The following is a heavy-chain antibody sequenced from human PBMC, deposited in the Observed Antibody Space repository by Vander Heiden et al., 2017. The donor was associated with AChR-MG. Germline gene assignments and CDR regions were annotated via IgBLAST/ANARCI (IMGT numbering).Heavy chain of an antibody. V-gene: IGHV1-69*06. CDR2: IIPIFGTA. J-gene: IGHJ6*02. Sequence: QVQLVQSGAEVKKPGSSVKVSCKASGGTFSSYAISWVRQAPGQGLEWMGGIIPIFGTANYAQKFQGRVTITADKSTSTAYMELSSLRSEDTAVYYCARGRSTIFGDRPTKENYYYGMDVWGQGTTVTVSS. D-gene: IGHD3-3*01. CDR1: GGTFSSYA. CDR3: ARGRSTIFGDRPTKENYYYGMDV.